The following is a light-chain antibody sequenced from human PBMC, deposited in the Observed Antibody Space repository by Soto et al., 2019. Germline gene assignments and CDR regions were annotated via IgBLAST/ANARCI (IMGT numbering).Light chain of an antibody. CDR3: NSYTSSSTWV. V-gene: IGLV2-14*01. Sequence: SALTQPASVSGSPGQSITISCTGTNSDVGGYNYVSWYQQHPGKAPKLMIYEVNNRPSGVSHRFSGSKSGNTASLTISGLQPEDEADYYCNSYTSSSTWVFGGGTKVTVL. CDR1: NSDVGGYNY. CDR2: EVN. J-gene: IGLJ2*01.